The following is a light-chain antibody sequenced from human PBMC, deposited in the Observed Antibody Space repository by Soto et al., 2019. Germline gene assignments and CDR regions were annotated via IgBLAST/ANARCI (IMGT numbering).Light chain of an antibody. J-gene: IGKJ4*01. CDR2: GAS. V-gene: IGKV3-20*01. CDR1: QSVSSSY. Sequence: EMVLTQSPGTLSLSPGERTTVSCRASQSVSSSYLAWYQQKPGQAPRLLIYGASSRATGMPDRFSGSGSGTHFTLTISRLEPEDFAVYYCQQYGSSPLLAFGGGTKVEIK. CDR3: QQYGSSPLLA.